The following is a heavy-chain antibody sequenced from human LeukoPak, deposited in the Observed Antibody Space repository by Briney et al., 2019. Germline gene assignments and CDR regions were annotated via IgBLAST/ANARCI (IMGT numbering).Heavy chain of an antibody. Sequence: GGSLRLSSAASGFTFSSYEMNWVRQAPGRGLEWVSYSSSSGSTIYYADSVKGRFTISRDNAKNSLYLQMNSLRAEDTAVYYCARAGSSGLDYWGQGTLVTVSS. J-gene: IGHJ4*02. CDR3: ARAGSSGLDY. D-gene: IGHD3-22*01. CDR1: GFTFSSYE. V-gene: IGHV3-48*03. CDR2: SSSSGSTI.